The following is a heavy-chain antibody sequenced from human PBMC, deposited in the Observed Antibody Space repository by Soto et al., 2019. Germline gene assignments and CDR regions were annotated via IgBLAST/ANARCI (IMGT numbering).Heavy chain of an antibody. D-gene: IGHD2-2*02. CDR1: GGTFSSYT. CDR2: IIPILGIA. V-gene: IGHV1-69*02. J-gene: IGHJ4*02. Sequence: SVKVSCKASGGTFSSYTISWARQAPGQGLEWMGRIIPILGIANYAQKFQGRVTITADKSTSTAYMELSSLRSEDTAVYYCAMEYCSSTSCYRDYWGQGTLVTSP. CDR3: AMEYCSSTSCYRDY.